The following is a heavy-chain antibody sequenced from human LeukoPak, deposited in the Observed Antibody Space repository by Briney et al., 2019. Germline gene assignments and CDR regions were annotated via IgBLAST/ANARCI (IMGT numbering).Heavy chain of an antibody. V-gene: IGHV3-7*03. Sequence: PGGSLRLSCAASGFTFSNYWMSWVRQAPGKGLEWVANIKPDVSEIYYVDSVKGRFTISRDNAKNYLYLQMNSLRAEDTAVYYCAKLRLGLLYNWFDPWGQGTLVTVSS. J-gene: IGHJ5*02. CDR3: AKLRLGLLYNWFDP. CDR2: IKPDVSEI. CDR1: GFTFSNYW. D-gene: IGHD3/OR15-3a*01.